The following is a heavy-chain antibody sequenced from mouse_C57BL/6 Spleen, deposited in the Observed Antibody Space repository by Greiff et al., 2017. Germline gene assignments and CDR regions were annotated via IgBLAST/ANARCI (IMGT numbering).Heavy chain of an antibody. J-gene: IGHJ4*01. Sequence: QVQLQLSGAELVRPGASVTLSCYVSGYTFTAYEMHWVKQTPVHGLEWIGAIDPETGGTAYNQKFKGKAILTADQSSSTAYMALRSLTSEDSAVYYGTRGTVVAPYYAMDYWGQGTSVTVSS. CDR2: IDPETGGT. D-gene: IGHD1-1*01. CDR3: TRGTVVAPYYAMDY. V-gene: IGHV1-15*01. CDR1: GYTFTAYE.